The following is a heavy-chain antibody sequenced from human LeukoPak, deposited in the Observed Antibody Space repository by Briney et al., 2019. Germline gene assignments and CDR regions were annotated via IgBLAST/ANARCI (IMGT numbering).Heavy chain of an antibody. Sequence: PGGSLRLSCAASGFTFSSYAMSWVRQAPGKGLEWVSAISGSGGSTYYADSVKGRFTISRDNSKNTLYLQMNSLRAEDTAVYYCAKDDGAYYYYYGMDAWGQGTTVTVSS. V-gene: IGHV3-23*01. CDR3: AKDDGAYYYYYGMDA. CDR2: ISGSGGST. D-gene: IGHD4-17*01. J-gene: IGHJ6*02. CDR1: GFTFSSYA.